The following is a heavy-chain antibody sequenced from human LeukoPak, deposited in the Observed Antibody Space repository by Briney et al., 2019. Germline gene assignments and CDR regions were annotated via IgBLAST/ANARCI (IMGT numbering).Heavy chain of an antibody. Sequence: PGGSLRLSCAASGFTFSSYAMSWVRQAPGKGLEWVSAISGSGGSTYYADSVKGRFTISRDNSKNTLYLQMSSLRAEDTAVYYCAKDNSYSSVVPATFDYWGQGTLVTVSS. CDR2: ISGSGGST. D-gene: IGHD2-2*01. CDR3: AKDNSYSSVVPATFDY. CDR1: GFTFSSYA. V-gene: IGHV3-23*01. J-gene: IGHJ4*02.